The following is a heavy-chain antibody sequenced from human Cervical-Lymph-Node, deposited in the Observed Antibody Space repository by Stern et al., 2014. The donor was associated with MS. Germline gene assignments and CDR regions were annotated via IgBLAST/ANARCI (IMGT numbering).Heavy chain of an antibody. V-gene: IGHV4-31*03. CDR2: IYYSGST. Sequence: VQLLESGPGLVKPSQTLSLTCTVSGGSISSGGYYWSWIRQHPGKGLEWIGYIYYSGSTYYNPSLKSRVTISVDTSKNQFSLKLSSVTAADTAVYYCARVSYDFWSGYYVFDYWGQGTLVTVSS. D-gene: IGHD3-3*01. CDR1: GGSISSGGYY. J-gene: IGHJ4*02. CDR3: ARVSYDFWSGYYVFDY.